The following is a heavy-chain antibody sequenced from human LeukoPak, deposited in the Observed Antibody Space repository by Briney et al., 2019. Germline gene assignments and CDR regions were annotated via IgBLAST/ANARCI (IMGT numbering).Heavy chain of an antibody. D-gene: IGHD6-13*01. V-gene: IGHV3-74*01. CDR2: FSDDEGRT. CDR3: ARELMQLVHPYYYYGMDV. Sequence: PGGSLRLSCEVSGFTFSSYWIHWVRQAPGKGLVWVSRFSDDEGRTVYADSVKGRFTISRGNSKNTLYLQMNSLRAEDTAVYYCARELMQLVHPYYYYGMDVWGQGTTVTVSS. CDR1: GFTFSSYW. J-gene: IGHJ6*02.